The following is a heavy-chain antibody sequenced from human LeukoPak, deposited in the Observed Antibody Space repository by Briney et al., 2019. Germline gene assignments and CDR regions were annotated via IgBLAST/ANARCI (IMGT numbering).Heavy chain of an antibody. CDR1: GFTFSSYW. Sequence: PGGSLRLSCAASGFTFSSYWMSWVRQAPGKGLEWVANIKQDGSEKYYVDSVKGRFTISRDNAKNSLYLQMNSLRAEDTAVYYCARYDSSGIDYFDYWGQGTLVTVSS. V-gene: IGHV3-7*01. J-gene: IGHJ4*02. CDR2: IKQDGSEK. CDR3: ARYDSSGIDYFDY. D-gene: IGHD3-22*01.